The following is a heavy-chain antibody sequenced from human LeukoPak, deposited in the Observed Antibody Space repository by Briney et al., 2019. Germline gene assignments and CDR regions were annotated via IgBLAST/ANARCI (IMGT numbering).Heavy chain of an antibody. CDR3: ARVLPYYYGMDV. J-gene: IGHJ6*02. Sequence: GGSLRLSCAASGFIFSSYSMNWVRQAPGKGLEWVSSISSSSYIYYADSVKGRFTISRDNAKNSLYLQMNSLRAEDTAVYYCARVLPYYYGMDVWGQGTTVTVSS. CDR2: ISSSSYI. V-gene: IGHV3-21*01. CDR1: GFIFSSYS. D-gene: IGHD4-11*01.